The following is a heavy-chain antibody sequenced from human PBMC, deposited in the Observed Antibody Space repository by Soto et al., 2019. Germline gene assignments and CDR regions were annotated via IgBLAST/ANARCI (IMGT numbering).Heavy chain of an antibody. D-gene: IGHD4-17*01. J-gene: IGHJ2*01. CDR2: INHSGST. V-gene: IGHV4-34*01. CDR1: GGSFSGYY. CDR3: ARSDYGDYNWYFDL. Sequence: QVQLQQWGAGLLKPSETLSLTCAVYGGSFSGYYWSWIRQPPGKGLEWIGEINHSGSTNYNPSLKSRVPLPVDTSKNQFSLKLSSVTAAHTAVYYCARSDYGDYNWYFDLWGRGTLVTVSS.